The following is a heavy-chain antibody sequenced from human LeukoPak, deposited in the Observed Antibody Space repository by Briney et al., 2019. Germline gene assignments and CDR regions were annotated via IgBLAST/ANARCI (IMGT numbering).Heavy chain of an antibody. CDR3: ARLVLRYFDPKYYFDY. CDR1: GGSISSSSYY. J-gene: IGHJ4*02. D-gene: IGHD3-9*01. CDR2: IYYSGST. V-gene: IGHV4-39*01. Sequence: SETLSLTCTVSGGSISSSSYYWGWIRQPPGKGLEWIGCIYYSGSTYYNPSLKSRVTISVDTSKNQFSLKLSSVTAADTAVYYCARLVLRYFDPKYYFDYWGQGTLVTVSS.